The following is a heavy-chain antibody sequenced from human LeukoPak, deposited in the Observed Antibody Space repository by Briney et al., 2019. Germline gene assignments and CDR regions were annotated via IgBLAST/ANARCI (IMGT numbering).Heavy chain of an antibody. D-gene: IGHD4-23*01. CDR1: GYTFTSYY. CDR3: AREWMFIGNLGYAFGI. V-gene: IGHV1-46*01. Sequence: ASVKVSCKASGYTFTSYYMHWVRQAPGQGLEWMGILNPSGGSTTYARQFQGRVTMTRDTSTSTVYMELSSLRSEDTAIYYCAREWMFIGNLGYAFGIWGHGTMVTVSS. J-gene: IGHJ3*02. CDR2: LNPSGGST.